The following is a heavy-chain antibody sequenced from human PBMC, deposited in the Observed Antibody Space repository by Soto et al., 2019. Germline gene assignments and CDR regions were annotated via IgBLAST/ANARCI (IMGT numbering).Heavy chain of an antibody. CDR1: GFTFSNYW. Sequence: GGSLRLSCAASGFTFSNYWMHWVRQAPGKGPVWVSRINTDGSTTNYADSVKVRFTISRDNAKNTLYLQTNSLGAEDTAVYYCARDLGGYASHWGQGTLVTVSS. CDR3: ARDLGGYASH. CDR2: INTDGSTT. J-gene: IGHJ4*02. D-gene: IGHD3-16*01. V-gene: IGHV3-74*01.